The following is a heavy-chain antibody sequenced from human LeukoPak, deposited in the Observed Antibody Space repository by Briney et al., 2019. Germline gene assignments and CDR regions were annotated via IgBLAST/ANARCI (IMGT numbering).Heavy chain of an antibody. CDR3: AQDPNYYDSSGLSGH. Sequence: GGPLRLSCAASGFTFTSYAMSWVRQAPGKGLEWVSTISGNGGGTYYADSVKGRFTISRDNSKNTLYLQMNSLRAEDTAVYYCAQDPNYYDSSGLSGHWGQGTLVTVSS. CDR2: ISGNGGGT. CDR1: GFTFTSYA. J-gene: IGHJ4*02. D-gene: IGHD3-22*01. V-gene: IGHV3-23*01.